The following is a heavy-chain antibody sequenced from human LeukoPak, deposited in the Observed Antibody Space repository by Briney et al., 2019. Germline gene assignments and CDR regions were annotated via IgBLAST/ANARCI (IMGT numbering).Heavy chain of an antibody. CDR3: ARHSNWNGGVDWFDP. J-gene: IGHJ5*02. Sequence: SGTLSLTCTVSGGSINNNDFYWGWIRQPPGKGLEWIGTIYYGGSTYYKSSLKSRVTISEDMPKNQFSLKLNSVTAADTAVYYCARHSNWNGGVDWFDPWGQGTQVTVSS. CDR2: IYYGGST. V-gene: IGHV4-39*01. CDR1: GGSINNNDFY. D-gene: IGHD1-20*01.